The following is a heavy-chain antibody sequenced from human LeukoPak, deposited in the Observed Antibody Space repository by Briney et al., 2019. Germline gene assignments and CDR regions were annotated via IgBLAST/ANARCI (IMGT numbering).Heavy chain of an antibody. CDR3: ARSATVHEVGAGYYFDY. CDR1: GGSFRGYY. V-gene: IGHV4-34*01. D-gene: IGHD4-17*01. CDR2: INHSGST. Sequence: PSETLSLTCAVYGGSFRGYYWSWIRQPPGKGLEWIGEINHSGSTNYNPSLKSRVTISVDTSKNQFSLKLSSVTAADTAVYYCARSATVHEVGAGYYFDYWGQGTLVTVSS. J-gene: IGHJ4*02.